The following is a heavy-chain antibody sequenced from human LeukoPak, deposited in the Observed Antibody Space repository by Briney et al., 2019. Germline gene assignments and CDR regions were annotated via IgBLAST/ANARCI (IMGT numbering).Heavy chain of an antibody. CDR3: TTDHYNTRFLTPVLED. CDR1: GLTFSDAW. CDR2: SRSATDGGTT. V-gene: IGHV3-15*01. D-gene: IGHD3-3*01. Sequence: PGGSLRLSCVASGLTFSDAWMSWVRQSPGKGLEWVGRSRSATDGGTTDAAAPVKGRFTISRDDSRNSLFLHMNSLKAEDTAVYYCTTDHYNTRFLTPVLEDWGPGTLVTVSS. J-gene: IGHJ4*02.